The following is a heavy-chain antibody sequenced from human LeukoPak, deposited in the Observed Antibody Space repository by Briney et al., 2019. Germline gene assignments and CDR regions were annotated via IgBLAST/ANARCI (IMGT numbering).Heavy chain of an antibody. CDR3: TTGDYGDYVGAFDI. V-gene: IGHV3-23*01. J-gene: IGHJ3*02. D-gene: IGHD4-17*01. CDR2: ISGSGGST. Sequence: GGSLRRSCAASGLTFSRYGRSWVRQAPGKGLEWVSAISGSGGSTYYADSVKGRFTISRDNSKNTLYLQMNSLKTEDTAVYYCTTGDYGDYVGAFDIWGQGTMVTVSS. CDR1: GLTFSRYG.